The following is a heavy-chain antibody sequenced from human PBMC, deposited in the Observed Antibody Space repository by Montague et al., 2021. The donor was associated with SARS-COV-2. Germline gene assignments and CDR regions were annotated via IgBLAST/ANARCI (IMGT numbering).Heavy chain of an antibody. V-gene: IGHV4-59*02. CDR1: GVSVKNYY. CDR3: ARHHMRTIFGYSWFDP. D-gene: IGHD3-10*02. CDR2: VHHSGKT. J-gene: IGHJ5*02. Sequence: SETLSLTCTVYGVSVKNYYWSWIRQPPGKGLEWIGYVHHSGKTKYNPSLQNPITISLDASKNQFYLSLTSVTSADAAVYYCARHHMRTIFGYSWFDPWDQGTLVTVSS.